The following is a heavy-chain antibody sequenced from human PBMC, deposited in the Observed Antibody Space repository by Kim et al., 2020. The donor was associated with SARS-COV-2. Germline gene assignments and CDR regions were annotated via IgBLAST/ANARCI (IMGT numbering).Heavy chain of an antibody. CDR1: GYTLTELS. V-gene: IGHV1-24*01. Sequence: ASVKVSCKVSGYTLTELSMHWVRQAPGKGLEWMGGFDPEDGETIYAQKFQGRVTMTEDTSTDTAYMELSSLRSEDTAVYYCANLVYDGRSGNWFDPWGQGTLVTVSS. CDR2: FDPEDGET. J-gene: IGHJ5*02. D-gene: IGHD3-22*01. CDR3: ANLVYDGRSGNWFDP.